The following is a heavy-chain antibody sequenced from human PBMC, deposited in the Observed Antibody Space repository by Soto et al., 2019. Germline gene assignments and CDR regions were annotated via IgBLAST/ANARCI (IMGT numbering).Heavy chain of an antibody. V-gene: IGHV4-59*12. Sequence: SETLSLTCTVSGGSISSYYWSWIRQPPGKGLEWIGYIYYSGSTNYNPSLKSRVTISVDTSKNQFSLKLSSVTAADTAVYYCARRDSSGYYPSVDWGQGTLVTVSS. D-gene: IGHD3-22*01. J-gene: IGHJ4*02. CDR1: GGSISSYY. CDR3: ARRDSSGYYPSVD. CDR2: IYYSGST.